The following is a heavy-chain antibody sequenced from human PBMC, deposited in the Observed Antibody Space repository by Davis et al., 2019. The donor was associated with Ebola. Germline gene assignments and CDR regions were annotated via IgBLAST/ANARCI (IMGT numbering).Heavy chain of an antibody. CDR2: MNPNSGNT. D-gene: IGHD4-11*01. CDR3: ATLWLPDYSNFEINFDY. V-gene: IGHV1-8*01. CDR1: GYTFTSYD. J-gene: IGHJ4*02. Sequence: ASVKVSCKASGYTFTSYDINWVRQATGQGLEWMGWMNPNSGNTGYAQKFQGRVTMTRNTSISTAYMELSSLRSEDTAVYYCATLWLPDYSNFEINFDYWGQGTLVTVSS.